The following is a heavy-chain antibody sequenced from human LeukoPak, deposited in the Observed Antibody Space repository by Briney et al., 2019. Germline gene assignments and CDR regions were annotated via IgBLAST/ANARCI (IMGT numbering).Heavy chain of an antibody. V-gene: IGHV3-49*04. Sequence: PGGSLRLSCTTSGFTFGDYGFNWVRQAPGKGLEWVGFIRKKAHDWTPQYAASVQGRFTISRDDSKGIAYLEMNSLKTEDTAVYYFTRGGGYDIYLDYGARGPRATVSS. CDR1: GFTFGDYG. CDR2: IRKKAHDWTP. J-gene: IGHJ4*02. D-gene: IGHD3-9*01. CDR3: TRGGGYDIYLDY.